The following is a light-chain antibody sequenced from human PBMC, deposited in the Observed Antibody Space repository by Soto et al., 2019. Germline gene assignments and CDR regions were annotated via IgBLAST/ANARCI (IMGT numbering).Light chain of an antibody. CDR1: RVDIGAYHY. Sequence: QSALTQPASVSGSPGQRIPFSCSGTRVDIGAYHYVSWYQQHPRNAPKLFVYEVTHRPSGVSDRFSGSKSGNTASLTISGLQAEDEADYYCNSYTNSSAVVFCGGTKGTVL. V-gene: IGLV2-14*01. J-gene: IGLJ2*01. CDR3: NSYTNSSAVV. CDR2: EVT.